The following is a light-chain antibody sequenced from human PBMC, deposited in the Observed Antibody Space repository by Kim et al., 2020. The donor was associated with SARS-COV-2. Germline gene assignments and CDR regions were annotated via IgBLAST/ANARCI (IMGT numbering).Light chain of an antibody. J-gene: IGLJ2*01. CDR3: QAWDTTTEAV. Sequence: SYELTQPPSMSVSPGQTASISCSGDKLGDKHACWYQQKPGQSPVLVIYQDDKRPLGIPERFSGSNSGHTATLTISGTQAMDEADYYCQAWDTTTEAVFGG. CDR2: QDD. CDR1: KLGDKH. V-gene: IGLV3-1*01.